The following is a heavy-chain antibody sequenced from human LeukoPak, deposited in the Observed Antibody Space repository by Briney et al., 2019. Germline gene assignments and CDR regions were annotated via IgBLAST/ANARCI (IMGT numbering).Heavy chain of an antibody. CDR2: IYYSGST. D-gene: IGHD3-9*01. CDR3: ARGYDILTGYYGYYYGMDV. J-gene: IGHJ6*02. V-gene: IGHV4-59*01. Sequence: PSETLSLTCTVSGGSISSYYWSWIRQPPGKGLEWIGYIYYSGSTNYNPSLKSRVTISVDTSKNQFSLKLSSVTAADTAVYYCARGYDILTGYYGYYYGMDVWGQGTTVTVSS. CDR1: GGSISSYY.